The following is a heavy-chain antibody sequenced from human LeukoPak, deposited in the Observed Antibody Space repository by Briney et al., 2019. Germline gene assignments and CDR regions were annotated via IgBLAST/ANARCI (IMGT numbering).Heavy chain of an antibody. CDR2: ISISNNGI. CDR3: ARETIYSDKVIDH. V-gene: IGHV3-48*01. J-gene: IGHJ4*02. D-gene: IGHD4-17*01. Sequence: PGGSLRLSCAASGFTFSYYSFNWVRQAPGKGLEWIAYISISNNGIYYADSVKGRFTISRDNAKNSLYLQMNSLRVEDTAVYYCARETIYSDKVIDHWGQGTPVTVSS. CDR1: GFTFSYYS.